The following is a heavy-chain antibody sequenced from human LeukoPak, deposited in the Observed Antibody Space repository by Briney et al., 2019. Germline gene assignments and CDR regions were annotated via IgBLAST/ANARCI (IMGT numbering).Heavy chain of an antibody. CDR3: VSTVRGIGY. D-gene: IGHD3-10*01. CDR1: GFTFSNHA. CDR2: VWYDGNRK. J-gene: IGHJ4*02. V-gene: IGHV3-30*02. Sequence: GGSLRLSCAASGFTFSNHAMHWVRQAPGKGLEWVTLVWYDGNRKYYADSVKGRFTISRDNSKNSVYLQLNSPRPEDTAMYYCVSTVRGIGYWGQGTLVTVSS.